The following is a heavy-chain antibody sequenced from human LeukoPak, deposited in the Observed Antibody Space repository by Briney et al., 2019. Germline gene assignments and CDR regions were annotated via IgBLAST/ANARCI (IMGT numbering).Heavy chain of an antibody. CDR1: GGSISSYY. CDR3: AGGPSTAMATEY. CDR2: IFYSGST. J-gene: IGHJ4*02. D-gene: IGHD5-18*01. V-gene: IGHV4-59*08. Sequence: KPSETLSLTCTVSGGSISSYYWSWIRQPPGKGLEWIGYIFYSGSTNYNPSLKSRVTISVDTSKNQFSLKLSSVAAADTAVYYCAGGPSTAMATEYWGQGTLVTVSS.